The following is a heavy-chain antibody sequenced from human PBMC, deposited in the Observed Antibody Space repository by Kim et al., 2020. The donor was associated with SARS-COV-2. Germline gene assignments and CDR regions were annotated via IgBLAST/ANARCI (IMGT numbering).Heavy chain of an antibody. J-gene: IGHJ6*02. CDR1: EFTFEDYG. Sequence: GGSLRLSCAASEFTFEDYGMNWVRQAPGKGLEWVSNINWNGGSTTYADSVKGRFTISRDNAKNSLYLQMNPLRAEDTAFYYCARDSSVGRFAMDVWGQGTTVTVSS. D-gene: IGHD3-3*01. V-gene: IGHV3-20*04. CDR2: INWNGGST. CDR3: ARDSSVGRFAMDV.